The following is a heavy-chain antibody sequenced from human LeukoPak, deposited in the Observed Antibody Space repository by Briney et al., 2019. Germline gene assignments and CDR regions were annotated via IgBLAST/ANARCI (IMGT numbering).Heavy chain of an antibody. CDR2: VSGSGGST. J-gene: IGHJ3*01. Sequence: GGSLSLSCAASGFTFSRYATSWVRQAPRKGLEWVSAVSGSGGSTYYANSVKGLFTISRDNSKNTLYLQMNSLRAEDTAVYYCAKRMIRGVNHDAFDLWGQGTMVTVSS. CDR1: GFTFSRYA. D-gene: IGHD3-10*01. V-gene: IGHV3-23*01. CDR3: AKRMIRGVNHDAFDL.